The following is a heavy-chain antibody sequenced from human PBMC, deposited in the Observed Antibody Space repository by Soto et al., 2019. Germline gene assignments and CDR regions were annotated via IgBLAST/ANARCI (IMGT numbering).Heavy chain of an antibody. D-gene: IGHD4-17*01. CDR3: ARDGVHDYGDYNDAFDI. CDR2: IYSGGST. CDR1: GFTVSSNY. V-gene: IGHV3-53*01. J-gene: IGHJ3*02. Sequence: EVQLVESGGGLIQPGGSLRLSCAASGFTVSSNYMSWVRQAPGKGLEWVSVIYSGGSTYYADSVKGRFTISRDNSKNTLYLQMNSLRAEDTAVYYCARDGVHDYGDYNDAFDIWGQGTMVTVSS.